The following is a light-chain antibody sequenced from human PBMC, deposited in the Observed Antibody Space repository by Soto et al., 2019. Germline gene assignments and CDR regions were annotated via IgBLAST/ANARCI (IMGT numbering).Light chain of an antibody. J-gene: IGKJ1*01. CDR2: DVS. V-gene: IGKV3-20*01. CDR3: QQYCNSPWA. Sequence: EIVLTQSPGTLSLSTGETATLSCRASQSVTSTDLGWYQQKPGQAPRLVIYDVSIRATGIPDRFSGGGSGTDFTLTIRRLEPEDFEVYYCQQYCNSPWAFGQGTKVEV. CDR1: QSVTSTD.